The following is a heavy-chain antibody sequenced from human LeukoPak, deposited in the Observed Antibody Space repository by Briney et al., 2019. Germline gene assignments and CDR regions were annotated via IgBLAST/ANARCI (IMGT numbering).Heavy chain of an antibody. CDR3: ARGGAQHYYDSSGYYFDY. J-gene: IGHJ4*02. Sequence: SETLSLTCTVPGGSISSYYWSWIRQPAGKGLEWIGRIYTSGSTNYNPSLKSRVTMSVDTSKNQFSLKLSSVTAADTAVYYCARGGAQHYYDSSGYYFDYWGQGTLVTVSS. V-gene: IGHV4-4*07. D-gene: IGHD3-22*01. CDR2: IYTSGST. CDR1: GGSISSYY.